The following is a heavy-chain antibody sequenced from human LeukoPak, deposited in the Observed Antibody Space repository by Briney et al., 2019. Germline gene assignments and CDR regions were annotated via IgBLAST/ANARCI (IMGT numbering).Heavy chain of an antibody. CDR3: ARYSGWYNCDY. J-gene: IGHJ4*02. CDR1: GGSINNYY. V-gene: IGHV4-4*07. Sequence: SETLSLTCTVSGGSINNYYWSWIRQPAGKGLEWIGRIYTSGNTNYNPSLKSRVTISGDTSKNQLSLKLNSVTTADTAVYYCARYSGWYNCDYWGRGTLVTVSS. D-gene: IGHD6-19*01. CDR2: IYTSGNT.